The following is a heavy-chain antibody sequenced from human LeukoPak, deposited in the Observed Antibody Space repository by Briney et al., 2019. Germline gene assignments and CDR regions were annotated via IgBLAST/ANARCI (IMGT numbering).Heavy chain of an antibody. V-gene: IGHV3-21*01. CDR2: ISSSSSYI. CDR1: GFTFSSYS. D-gene: IGHD2-15*01. Sequence: GGSLRLSCAASGFTFSSYSMNWVRQAPGKGLEWVSSISSSSSYIYYADSVKGRFTISRDNAKNSLYLQMNSLRAEDTAVYYCARDPLLAVGFDPWGQGTLVTVSS. J-gene: IGHJ5*02. CDR3: ARDPLLAVGFDP.